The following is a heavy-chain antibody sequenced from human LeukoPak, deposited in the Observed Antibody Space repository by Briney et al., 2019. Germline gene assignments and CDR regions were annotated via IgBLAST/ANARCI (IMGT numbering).Heavy chain of an antibody. V-gene: IGHV1-69*13. CDR2: IIPIFGTA. CDR1: GGTFSSYA. CDR3: ARGCSSTSCYRFPYDAFDI. J-gene: IGHJ3*02. D-gene: IGHD2-2*01. Sequence: GASVKVSCKASGGTFSSYAISWVRQAPGQGLEWMGGIIPIFGTANYAQKFQGRVTITADESTSTAYMELSSLRSEDTAVYYCARGCSSTSCYRFPYDAFDIWGQGTMVTVSS.